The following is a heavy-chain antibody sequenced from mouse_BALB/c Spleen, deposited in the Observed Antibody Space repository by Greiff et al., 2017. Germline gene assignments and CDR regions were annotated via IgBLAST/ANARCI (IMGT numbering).Heavy chain of an antibody. CDR1: GYTFTDYV. V-gene: IGHV1-77*01. CDR3: ARLSVTMITYYFDY. D-gene: IGHD2-4*01. Sequence: QVQLQQSGPELVKPGASVKMSCKASGYTFTDYVISWVKQRTGQGLEWIGEIYPGSGSTYYNEKFKGKATLTADKSSNTAYMQLSSLTSEDSAVYFCARLSVTMITYYFDYWGQGTTLTVSS. J-gene: IGHJ2*01. CDR2: IYPGSGST.